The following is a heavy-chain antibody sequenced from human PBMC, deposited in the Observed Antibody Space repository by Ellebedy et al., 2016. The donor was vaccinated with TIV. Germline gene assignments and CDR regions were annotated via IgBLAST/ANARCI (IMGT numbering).Heavy chain of an antibody. CDR3: ARATYYGSGSYFVY. D-gene: IGHD3-10*01. Sequence: PGGSLRLSCAASGFTFSSYWMHWVRQAPGKGLVWVARINNDGSRTSYADSVKGRFTISRDNAKNTLYLQLNSLRAEDTAVYFCARATYYGSGSYFVYWGQGTLVTVSS. CDR2: INNDGSRT. CDR1: GFTFSSYW. J-gene: IGHJ4*02. V-gene: IGHV3-74*01.